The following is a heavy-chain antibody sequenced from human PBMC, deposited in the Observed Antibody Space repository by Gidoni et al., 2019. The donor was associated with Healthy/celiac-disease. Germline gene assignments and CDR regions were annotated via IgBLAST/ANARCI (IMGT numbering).Heavy chain of an antibody. Sequence: EVQLVESGGGLVQPGGSLRLSCAASGFTFRRYSMNWVRQAPGKGREWVSYISSSSSTIYYADSVKGRFTISRDNAKNSLYLQMNSLRDEDTAVYYCARAGSNTYYYDTPLNDYWGQGTLVTVSS. D-gene: IGHD3-22*01. V-gene: IGHV3-48*02. CDR1: GFTFRRYS. J-gene: IGHJ4*02. CDR3: ARAGSNTYYYDTPLNDY. CDR2: ISSSSSTI.